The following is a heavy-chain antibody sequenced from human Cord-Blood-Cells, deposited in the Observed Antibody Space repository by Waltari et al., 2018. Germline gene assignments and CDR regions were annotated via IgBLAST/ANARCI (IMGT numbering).Heavy chain of an antibody. J-gene: IGHJ5*02. V-gene: IGHV5-51*01. CDR2: IYPGDSDT. CDR3: ARLWFGELIGFDP. Sequence: EVQLVQSGAEVKKPGESLTLSGKGFGYSFTTYWIGRVGQMPGKGREWMGIIYPGDSDTRYSPSFQGQVTISADKSISTAYLQWSSLKASDTAMYYCARLWFGELIGFDPWGQGTLVTVSS. D-gene: IGHD3-10*01. CDR1: GYSFTTYW.